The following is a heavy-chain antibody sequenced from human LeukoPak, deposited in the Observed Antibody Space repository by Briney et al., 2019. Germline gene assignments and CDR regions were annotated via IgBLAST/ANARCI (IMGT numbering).Heavy chain of an antibody. CDR2: INSDGSST. J-gene: IGHJ4*02. CDR3: ARGRGSYYEPFDY. D-gene: IGHD1-26*01. Sequence: GGSLRLSCAASGFTFSSYTMNWVRQAPGKGLEWVSRINSDGSSTSYADSVKGRFTISRDNAKNTLYLQMNSLRAEDTAVYYCARGRGSYYEPFDYWGQGTLVTASS. CDR1: GFTFSSYT. V-gene: IGHV3-74*01.